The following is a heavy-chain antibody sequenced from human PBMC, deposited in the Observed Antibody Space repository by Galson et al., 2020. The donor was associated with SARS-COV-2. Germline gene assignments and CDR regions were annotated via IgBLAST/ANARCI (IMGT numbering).Heavy chain of an antibody. D-gene: IGHD2-8*02. Sequence: GGSLRLSCAASGFTFSSHSMHWVRQAPGKGLEWVAIISYDGTDKYNADSVKGRLTVSRDNAKRSLFLQLNSLRVEDTAVYYCARDMHCPGGVCRFYGLDVWGQVTTVTVSS. CDR3: ARDMHCPGGVCRFYGLDV. CDR1: GFTFSSHS. CDR2: ISYDGTDK. J-gene: IGHJ6*02. V-gene: IGHV3-30*07.